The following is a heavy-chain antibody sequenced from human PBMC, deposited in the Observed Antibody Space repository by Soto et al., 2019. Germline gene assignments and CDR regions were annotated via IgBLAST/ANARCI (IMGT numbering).Heavy chain of an antibody. Sequence: PSETLSLTCAVYGGSFSGYYWSWIRQPPGKGLGWIGEINHSGSTNYNPSLKSRVTISVDTSKNQFSLKLSSVTAADTAVYYCARVAEGHFDYWGQGTLVTVSS. J-gene: IGHJ4*02. V-gene: IGHV4-34*01. CDR1: GGSFSGYY. CDR3: ARVAEGHFDY. CDR2: INHSGST.